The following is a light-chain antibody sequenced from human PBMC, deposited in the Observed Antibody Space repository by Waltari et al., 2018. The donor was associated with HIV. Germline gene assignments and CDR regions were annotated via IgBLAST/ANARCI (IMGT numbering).Light chain of an antibody. V-gene: IGLV1-40*01. CDR1: SADIAAPYD. J-gene: IGLJ3*02. CDR3: QSEVSSLSGSGV. CDR2: GNN. Sequence: QSVLMPPLSVSGAPGSWVTISCTGSSADIAAPYDVHWYQQLPVHASKLLVYGNNNRPSGVPDRFSGSKSGTSASLAITGLQAEDEADYYSQSEVSSLSGSGVFGGGTKLTVL.